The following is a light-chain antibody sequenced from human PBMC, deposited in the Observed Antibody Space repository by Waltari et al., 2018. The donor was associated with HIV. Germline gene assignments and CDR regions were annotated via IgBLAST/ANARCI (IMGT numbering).Light chain of an antibody. V-gene: IGLV2-23*02. Sequence: QSPLTQPASVSGNPGQSVTITCTGTNLDGRNYNLVSWYQQHPGKAPKLLIYDVSKRPSGVSSRFSGSKSGYWASLTISGLLTEDESYYYCLTYVSDSGTWKFGGGTYLTV. CDR3: LTYVSDSGTWK. CDR1: NLDGRNYNL. CDR2: DVS. J-gene: IGLJ3*02.